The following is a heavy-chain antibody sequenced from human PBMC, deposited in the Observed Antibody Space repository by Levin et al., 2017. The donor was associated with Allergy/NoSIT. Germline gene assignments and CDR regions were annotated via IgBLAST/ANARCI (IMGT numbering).Heavy chain of an antibody. CDR1: GFTFSSYE. V-gene: IGHV3-48*03. CDR3: ARQLGNFWSGYNYFDY. Sequence: SGGSLRLSCAASGFTFSSYEMNWVRQAPGKVLEWVSSISSTGSTIYSADSVKGRFTISRDNAKHSLYLHMNSLRAEDTAVYYCARQLGNFWSGYNYFDYWGHGTLVTVSS. D-gene: IGHD3-3*01. J-gene: IGHJ4*01. CDR2: ISSTGSTI.